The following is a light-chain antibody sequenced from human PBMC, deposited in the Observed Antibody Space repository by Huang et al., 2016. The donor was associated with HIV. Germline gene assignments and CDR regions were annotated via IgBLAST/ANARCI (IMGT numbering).Light chain of an antibody. J-gene: IGKJ3*01. V-gene: IGKV3-15*01. CDR2: GAS. Sequence: EIVMTQSPATLSASPGERATLTCRASQSVSSNLAWYQQKPGQAPRLLIYGASTRATGIPARFSGSGSGTGFTLTISSLQSEDFAVYYCQQNNNWPPLFTFGPGTKVDIK. CDR1: QSVSSN. CDR3: QQNNNWPPLFT.